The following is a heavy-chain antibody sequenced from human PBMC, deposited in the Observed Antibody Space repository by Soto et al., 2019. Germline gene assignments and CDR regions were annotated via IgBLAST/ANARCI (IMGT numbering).Heavy chain of an antibody. Sequence: GGSLRLSCVVSGFTFAKYWMHWVRQAPGKGLVWVARIETDGTTQTYADSVEGRFTISRDNAKNTLYLHMNSLRAEDTAVDYCGRQAALWEKVDFRGHGTPVTVSS. CDR2: IETDGTTQ. J-gene: IGHJ1*01. CDR3: GRQAALWEKVDF. D-gene: IGHD3-10*01. V-gene: IGHV3-74*01. CDR1: GFTFAKYW.